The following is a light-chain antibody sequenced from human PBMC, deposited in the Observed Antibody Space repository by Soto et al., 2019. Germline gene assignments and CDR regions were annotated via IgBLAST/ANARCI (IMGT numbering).Light chain of an antibody. Sequence: EIVLTQSPATLSLSPGERATLSCRASQSVSSYLAWYQQKPGQAPRLLIHGASTRATGIPARFSGSGSGTEFTLTISSLQSEDFAVYYCQQYNNWPTWTFGQGTKVDIK. J-gene: IGKJ1*01. CDR2: GAS. CDR3: QQYNNWPTWT. V-gene: IGKV3-15*01. CDR1: QSVSSY.